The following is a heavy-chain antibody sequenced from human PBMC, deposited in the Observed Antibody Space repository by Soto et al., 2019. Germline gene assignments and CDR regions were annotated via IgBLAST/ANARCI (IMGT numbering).Heavy chain of an antibody. CDR2: ISDSGNT. CDR1: GGSISSYY. Sequence: SQTLSLTCTVSGGSISSYYWTWIRQPPGKGPEWLGYISDSGNTNYNPSLKSRVAMSIDTSKRQLSLNLWSLTAADTAAYYCVRGNVGLSQYRSRVFHFYYLDVWGKGPTVTAS. V-gene: IGHV4-59*08. J-gene: IGHJ6*03. CDR3: VRGNVGLSQYRSRVFHFYYLDV. D-gene: IGHD2-15*01.